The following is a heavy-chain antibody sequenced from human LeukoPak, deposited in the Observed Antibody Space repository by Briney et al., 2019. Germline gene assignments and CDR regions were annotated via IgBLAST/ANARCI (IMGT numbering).Heavy chain of an antibody. CDR2: IIPIFGTA. J-gene: IGHJ4*02. V-gene: IGHV1-69*05. Sequence: GSSVKVSCKASGGTFSSYAISWVRQAPGQGLEWMGGIIPIFGTANYAQKFQGRVTITTDESTSTAYMELSSLRSEDTAVYYCARSKYYYDSRYFDYWGQGTLVTVSS. CDR3: ARSKYYYDSRYFDY. CDR1: GGTFSSYA. D-gene: IGHD3-22*01.